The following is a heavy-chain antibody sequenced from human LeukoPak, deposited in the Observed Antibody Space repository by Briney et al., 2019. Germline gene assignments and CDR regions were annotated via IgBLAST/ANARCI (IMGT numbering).Heavy chain of an antibody. V-gene: IGHV3-21*01. CDR2: ISSSSSYI. D-gene: IGHD3-22*01. J-gene: IGHJ4*02. Sequence: GGSLRLSCAASGFTFSSYSMNWVRQAPGKGLEWVSSISSSSSYIYYADSVKGRFTISRDNAKNSLYLQMNSLRAEDTAAYYCARGHNSGYYLKYWGQGTLVTVSS. CDR1: GFTFSSYS. CDR3: ARGHNSGYYLKY.